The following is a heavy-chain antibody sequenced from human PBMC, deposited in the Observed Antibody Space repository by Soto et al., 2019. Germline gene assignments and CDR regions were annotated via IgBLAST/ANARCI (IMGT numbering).Heavy chain of an antibody. V-gene: IGHV4-61*01. CDR1: GGSVRSGSYY. CDR3: ARGVLALDIEVGPGSRYGMDV. J-gene: IGHJ6*02. Sequence: QVQLQESGPGLVKPSETLSLICTVSGGSVRSGSYYWSWIRQPPGKGLEWIGYILYSGITNYNPPLKSRVTILVDTSKNQFSLKLSSVTAADTAVYYCARGVLALDIEVGPGSRYGMDVWGQGTTVTVSS. D-gene: IGHD2-2*01. CDR2: ILYSGIT.